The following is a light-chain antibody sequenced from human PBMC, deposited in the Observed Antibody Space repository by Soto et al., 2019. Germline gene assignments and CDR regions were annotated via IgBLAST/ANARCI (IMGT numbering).Light chain of an antibody. V-gene: IGLV3-1*01. CDR3: QAWDTSAYSV. CDR1: RLGNKY. Sequence: SYELTQPLSVSVSPGQTASITCSGDRLGNKYVCWYQQKPGQSPVLIIYQDNKRPSGIPERFSGSNSGNTATLTISGTQAMDEADYYCQAWDTSAYSVFGIGTKLTVL. J-gene: IGLJ1*01. CDR2: QDN.